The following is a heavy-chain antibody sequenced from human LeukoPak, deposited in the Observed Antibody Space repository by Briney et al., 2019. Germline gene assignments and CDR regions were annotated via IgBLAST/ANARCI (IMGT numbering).Heavy chain of an antibody. CDR3: ARGGRGRWLQPPREDY. D-gene: IGHD5-24*01. CDR2: INTNTGNS. V-gene: IGHV7-4-1*02. J-gene: IGHJ4*02. CDR1: GYTFTNYD. Sequence: GASVKVSCKASGYTFTNYDINWLRQAPGQGLEWMGWINTNTGNSTYAQGFTGRFVFSLDTSVSTAYLQISSLKAEDTAVYYCARGGRGRWLQPPREDYWGQGTLVTVSS.